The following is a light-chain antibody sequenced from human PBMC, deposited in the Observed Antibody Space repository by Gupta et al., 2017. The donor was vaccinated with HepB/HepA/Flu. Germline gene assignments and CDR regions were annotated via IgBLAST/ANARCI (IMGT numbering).Light chain of an antibody. Sequence: QSVLTQPPSVSAAPGQKVTIFCSGSNSNIGDNYVSWYQQFPRTAPKLVIYDNNKRPSGISDRFSGSKSGTSGTLGITGLQTGDEATYYCATWDRSLNIVVFGGGTKVTVL. CDR2: DNN. J-gene: IGLJ2*01. CDR1: NSNIGDNY. CDR3: ATWDRSLNIVV. V-gene: IGLV1-51*01.